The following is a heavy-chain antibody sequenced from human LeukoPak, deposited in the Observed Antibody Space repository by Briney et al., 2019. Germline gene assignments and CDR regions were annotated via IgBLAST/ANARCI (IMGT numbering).Heavy chain of an antibody. Sequence: GGSLRLSCAASGFTFSSYWMSWVRQAPGKGLEWVANIKQDGSEKYYVDSVKGRFTISRDNAKNSLYLQMNSLRAEDTAVYYCGRVSESLVNGGVSWSFDNWGQGALVTVSS. J-gene: IGHJ4*02. CDR3: GRVSESLVNGGVSWSFDN. CDR1: GFTFSSYW. V-gene: IGHV3-7*03. CDR2: IKQDGSEK. D-gene: IGHD2-15*01.